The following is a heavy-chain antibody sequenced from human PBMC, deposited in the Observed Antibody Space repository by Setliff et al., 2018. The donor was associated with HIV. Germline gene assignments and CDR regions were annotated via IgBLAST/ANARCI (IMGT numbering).Heavy chain of an antibody. CDR3: ARRGRTGNSYVLHWFDP. V-gene: IGHV4-59*12. D-gene: IGHD5-18*01. CDR1: GGSISSDY. J-gene: IGHJ5*02. Sequence: SETLSLTCTVSGGSISSDYWSWIRQPPGKGLEWIGYIYYSGRTTYNPSLRSRVTISVDTSKNQFSLSLTSVTAADTAVYFCARRGRTGNSYVLHWFDPWGQGTLVTVSS. CDR2: IYYSGRT.